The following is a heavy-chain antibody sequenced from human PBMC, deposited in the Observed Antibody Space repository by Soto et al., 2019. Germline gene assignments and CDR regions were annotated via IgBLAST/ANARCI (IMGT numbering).Heavy chain of an antibody. CDR1: GFTFSSYA. D-gene: IGHD1-26*01. CDR3: ARGAGGSYYLPHFDY. J-gene: IGHJ4*02. V-gene: IGHV3-30-3*01. CDR2: ISYDGSNK. Sequence: QVQLVESGGGVVQPGRSLRLSCAASGFTFSSYAMHWVRQAPGKGLEWVAVISYDGSNKYYADSVKGRFTISRDNSKNTLYLQMNSLRAEDTAVYYCARGAGGSYYLPHFDYWGQGTLVTVSS.